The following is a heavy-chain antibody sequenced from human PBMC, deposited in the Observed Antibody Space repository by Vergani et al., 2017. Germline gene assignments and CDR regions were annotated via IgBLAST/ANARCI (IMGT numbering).Heavy chain of an antibody. CDR1: GFTFSSYA. J-gene: IGHJ4*02. CDR2: ISGSGGST. CDR3: AKGGGWRELRAMDY. V-gene: IGHV3-23*04. Sequence: EVQLVESGGGLVKPGGSLRLSCAASGFTFSSYAMSWVRQAPGKGLEWVSAISGSGGSTYYADSVKGRFTITRDNSKNTLYLQMNSLRAEDTAVYYCAKGGGWRELRAMDYWGQGTLVTVSS. D-gene: IGHD1-26*01.